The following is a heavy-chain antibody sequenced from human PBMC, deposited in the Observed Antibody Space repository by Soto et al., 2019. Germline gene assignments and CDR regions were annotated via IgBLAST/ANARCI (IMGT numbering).Heavy chain of an antibody. J-gene: IGHJ6*03. Sequence: GGSLRLSCAASGFTFSSYSMNWVRQAPGKGLEWVSYISSSSSTIYYADSVKGRFTISRDNAKNSLYLQMNSLRAEDTAVYYCARDSLPPQKYYDFWSGYYPYYYYMDVWGKGTTVTVSS. CDR1: GFTFSSYS. CDR2: ISSSSSTI. CDR3: ARDSLPPQKYYDFWSGYYPYYYYMDV. V-gene: IGHV3-48*01. D-gene: IGHD3-3*01.